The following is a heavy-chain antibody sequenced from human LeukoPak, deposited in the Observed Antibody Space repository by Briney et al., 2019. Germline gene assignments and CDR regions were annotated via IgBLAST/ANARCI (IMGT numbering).Heavy chain of an antibody. D-gene: IGHD6-19*01. CDR1: GFTFSNHW. V-gene: IGHV3-74*01. CDR3: AGGQWLLTMYAFDI. J-gene: IGHJ3*02. Sequence: GGSLRLSCEASGFTFSNHWMHWVRQAPGKGLVWVSVISKDGSTSIYADSVRGRLTISRDNAKNTLYLQMNSLRAEDTALYYCAGGQWLLTMYAFDIWGQGTMVTVSS. CDR2: ISKDGSTS.